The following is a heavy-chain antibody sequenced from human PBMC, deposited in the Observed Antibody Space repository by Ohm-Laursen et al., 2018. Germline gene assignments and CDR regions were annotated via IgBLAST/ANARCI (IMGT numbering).Heavy chain of an antibody. V-gene: IGHV3-74*03. J-gene: IGHJ4*02. CDR1: GFTFSTYW. CDR2: VNTDGTT. CDR3: VRGGSGWDY. Sequence: LRLSCAASGFTFSTYWMHWVRQAPGKGLVWVSRVNTDGTTMYAASVKGRFTISGDNAKTTVYLQMNGLRGEDTAVYYCVRGGSGWDYWGQGTLVTVSS. D-gene: IGHD6-19*01.